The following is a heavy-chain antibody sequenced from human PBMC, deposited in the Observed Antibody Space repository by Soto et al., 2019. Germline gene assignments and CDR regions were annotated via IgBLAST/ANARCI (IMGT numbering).Heavy chain of an antibody. Sequence: SETLSLTCTVSGGSISSSSYYWGWIRQPPGKGLEWIGSIYYSGSTYYNPSLKSRVTISVDTSKNQFSLKLSSVTAADTAVYYCARLDYGDYSYYFDYWGQGTLVTVSS. CDR1: GGSISSSSYY. D-gene: IGHD4-17*01. CDR3: ARLDYGDYSYYFDY. V-gene: IGHV4-39*01. CDR2: IYYSGST. J-gene: IGHJ4*02.